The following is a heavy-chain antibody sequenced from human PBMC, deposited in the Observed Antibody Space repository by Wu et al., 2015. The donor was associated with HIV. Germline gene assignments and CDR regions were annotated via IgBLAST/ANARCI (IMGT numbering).Heavy chain of an antibody. CDR2: FDPEDGKI. J-gene: IGHJ3*01. CDR1: GNSLNKLS. V-gene: IGHV1-24*01. CDR3: ARRLVLAGSASDL. Sequence: HVQLQQSGAVVTKPGASVKVPCKVSGNSLNKLSINWVRQAPGRSLEWMGGFDPEDGKIIYAQRFQGRAAMTEDTITDTAYLVLNTLTFEDTATYYCARRLVLAGSASDLWGQGTMVTVSS. D-gene: IGHD3-9*01.